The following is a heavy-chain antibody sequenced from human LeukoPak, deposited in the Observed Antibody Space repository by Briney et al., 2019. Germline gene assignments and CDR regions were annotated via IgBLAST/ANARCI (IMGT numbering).Heavy chain of an antibody. D-gene: IGHD3-22*01. Sequence: PSETLSLTCTVSVDSISSYYGNWSWQPPGKGLEWIGYIFYSVDTNYNPSLKSRATISVDTFKNPWSLKLTSVTAADTAVYYCAREPGGTYYHSRGNPVHWFFDLWGRGTMVTVSS. CDR1: VDSISSYY. J-gene: IGHJ2*01. CDR3: AREPGGTYYHSRGNPVHWFFDL. V-gene: IGHV4-59*01. CDR2: IFYSVDT.